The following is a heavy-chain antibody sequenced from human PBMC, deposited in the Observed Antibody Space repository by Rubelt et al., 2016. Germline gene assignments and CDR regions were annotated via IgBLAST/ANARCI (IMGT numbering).Heavy chain of an antibody. D-gene: IGHD2-21*01. CDR2: INTDGSST. J-gene: IGHJ4*02. CDR3: ARDENCGGDCYGY. V-gene: IGHV3-74*01. CDR1: GFTFSNYP. Sequence: GGGLVQPGGSLRLSCAASGFTFSNYPMHWVRQAPGKGPVWVSRINTDGSSTNYADSVKGRFTISRDNAKNTLYLQMNSLRGEGTAVFYCARDENCGGDCYGYWGQGTLVTVSS.